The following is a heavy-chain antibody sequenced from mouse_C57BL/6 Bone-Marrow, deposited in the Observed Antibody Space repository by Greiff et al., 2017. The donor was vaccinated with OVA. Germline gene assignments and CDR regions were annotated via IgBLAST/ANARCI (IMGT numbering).Heavy chain of an antibody. CDR3: ARGLRGYAMDY. J-gene: IGHJ4*01. CDR1: GYTFTSYW. V-gene: IGHV1-59*01. Sequence: QVQLKQPGAELVRPGPSVKLSCKASGYTFTSYWMHWVKQRPGQGLEWIGVIDPSDSYTNYNQKFKGKATLTVDTSSSTAYMQLSSLTSEDSAVYYCARGLRGYAMDYWGQGTSVTVSS. D-gene: IGHD2-4*01. CDR2: IDPSDSYT.